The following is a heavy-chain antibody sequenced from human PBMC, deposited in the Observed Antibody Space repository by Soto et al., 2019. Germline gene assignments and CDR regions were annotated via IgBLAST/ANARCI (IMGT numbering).Heavy chain of an antibody. J-gene: IGHJ1*01. V-gene: IGHV4-30-2*01. CDR1: GGSISSGGYS. D-gene: IGHD3-22*01. CDR3: ARGEYYYDSSGYPINAEYFQH. CDR2: IYHSGST. Sequence: SETLSLTCAVSGGSISSGGYSWSWIRQPPGKGLEWIGYIYHSGSTYYNPSLKSRVTISVDRSKNQFSLKLSSVTAADTAVYYCARGEYYYDSSGYPINAEYFQHWGQGTLVTVSS.